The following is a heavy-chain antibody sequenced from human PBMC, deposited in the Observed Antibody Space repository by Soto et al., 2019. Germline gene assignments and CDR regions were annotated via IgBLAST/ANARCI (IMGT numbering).Heavy chain of an antibody. Sequence: GGSLRLSCAASGFTFSSYAMSWVRQAPGKGLEWVSAISGSGGSTYYADSVKGRFTISRDNSKNTLYLQMNSLRAEDTAVYYCAKDGDGYSSGWYMRDPFGDSAFDIWGQGTMVTVSS. CDR2: ISGSGGST. J-gene: IGHJ3*02. CDR1: GFTFSSYA. D-gene: IGHD6-19*01. CDR3: AKDGDGYSSGWYMRDPFGDSAFDI. V-gene: IGHV3-23*01.